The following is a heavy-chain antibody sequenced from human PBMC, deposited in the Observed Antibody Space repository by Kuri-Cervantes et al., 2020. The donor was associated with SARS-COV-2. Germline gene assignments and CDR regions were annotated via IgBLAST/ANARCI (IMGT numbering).Heavy chain of an antibody. V-gene: IGHV1-24*01. CDR2: FDPEDGET. CDR3: ATGPVVVRENWFDP. D-gene: IGHD2-21*01. Sequence: ASVKVSFKVSGYTLTELSMHWVRQAPGKGLEWMGGFDPEDGETIYAQKFQGRVTMTEDTSTDTAYMKLSSLRSEDTAVYYCATGPVVVRENWFDPWGQGTLVTVSS. J-gene: IGHJ5*02. CDR1: GYTLTELS.